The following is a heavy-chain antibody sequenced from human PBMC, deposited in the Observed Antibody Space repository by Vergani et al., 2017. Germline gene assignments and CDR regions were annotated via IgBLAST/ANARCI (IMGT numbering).Heavy chain of an antibody. V-gene: IGHV1-69*13. CDR2: IIPIFGTA. J-gene: IGHJ6*02. D-gene: IGHD1-26*01. CDR3: ARGDSGSYHGAGKNYYYYYGMDV. CDR1: GGTFSSYA. Sequence: QVQLVQSGAEVKKPGSSVKVSCKASGGTFSSYAISWVRQAPGQGLEWMGRIIPIFGTANYAQKFQGRVTITADESTSTAYMELSSLRSEDTAVYYCARGDSGSYHGAGKNYYYYYGMDVWGQGTTVTVSS.